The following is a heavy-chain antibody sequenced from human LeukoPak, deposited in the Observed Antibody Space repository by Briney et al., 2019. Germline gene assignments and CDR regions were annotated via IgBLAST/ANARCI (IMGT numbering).Heavy chain of an antibody. CDR3: ARRSFGEADY. CDR2: ISSSSSYT. J-gene: IGHJ4*02. Sequence: PGRSLRLSCAASGFTFSDYYMSWIRQAPGKGLEWVSYISSSSSYTKYADSVKGRFTISRDNAKNSLYLQMNSLRVDDTGVYYCARRSFGEADYWGQGTLVTVSS. CDR1: GFTFSDYY. V-gene: IGHV3-11*06. D-gene: IGHD3-10*01.